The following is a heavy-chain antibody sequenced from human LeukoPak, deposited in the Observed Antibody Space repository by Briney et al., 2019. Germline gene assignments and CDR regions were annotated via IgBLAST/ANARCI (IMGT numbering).Heavy chain of an antibody. CDR3: ARAHKDDYGDYERAFDI. V-gene: IGHV4-34*01. J-gene: IGHJ3*02. Sequence: SETLSLTCAVYGGSFSGYYWSWIRQPPGKGLEWIGEINHSGSTNYNPSLKSRVTISVDTSKNQFSLKLSSVTAADTAVYYCARAHKDDYGDYERAFDIWGQGTMVTVSS. CDR2: INHSGST. CDR1: GGSFSGYY. D-gene: IGHD4-17*01.